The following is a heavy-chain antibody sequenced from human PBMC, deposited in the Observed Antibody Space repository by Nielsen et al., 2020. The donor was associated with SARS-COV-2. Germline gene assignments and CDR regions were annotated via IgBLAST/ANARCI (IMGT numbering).Heavy chain of an antibody. CDR1: GFTFSSYS. CDR3: ARDTRADRFLMGDWFDP. V-gene: IGHV3-21*05. Sequence: GESLKISCAASGFTFSSYSMDWVRQAPGKGLEWVSYISSSSSYTNYADSVKGRFTISRDNAKNSLYLQMNSLRAEDTAVYYCARDTRADRFLMGDWFDPWGQGTLVTVSS. J-gene: IGHJ5*02. CDR2: ISSSSSYT. D-gene: IGHD3-16*01.